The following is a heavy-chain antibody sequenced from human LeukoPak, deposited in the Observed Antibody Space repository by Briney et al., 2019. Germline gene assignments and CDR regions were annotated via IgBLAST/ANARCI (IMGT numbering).Heavy chain of an antibody. D-gene: IGHD5-12*01. J-gene: IGHJ4*02. CDR3: ARLVDIVASGDYYFDY. CDR2: INHSGST. CDR1: GGSFSGYY. V-gene: IGHV4-34*01. Sequence: SETLSLTCAVYGGSFSGYYWSWIRQPPGKGLEWIGEINHSGSTNYNPSLKSRVTISVDTSKNQFSLKLSSVTAADTAVYYCARLVDIVASGDYYFDYWGQGTLVTVSS.